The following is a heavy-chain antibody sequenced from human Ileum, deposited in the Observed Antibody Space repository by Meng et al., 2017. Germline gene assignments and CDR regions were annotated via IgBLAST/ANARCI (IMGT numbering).Heavy chain of an antibody. CDR1: GYSFTNYW. D-gene: IGHD6-6*01. J-gene: IGHJ3*02. Sequence: GESLKISCKGSGYSFTNYWIGWVRQMPGKGLEWMGIIYPGDSDTKYSPSFQGQVTVSADKSISTAYLQWSSLKASDTAMYYCATRISSSTLSVFDIWGQGKLVTVS. V-gene: IGHV5-51*01. CDR2: IYPGDSDT. CDR3: ATRISSSTLSVFDI.